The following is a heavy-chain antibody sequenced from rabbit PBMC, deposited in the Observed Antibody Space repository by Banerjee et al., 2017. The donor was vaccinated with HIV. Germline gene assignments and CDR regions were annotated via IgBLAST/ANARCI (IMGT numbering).Heavy chain of an antibody. Sequence: QEQLEESGGDLVKPEGTLTLTCKASGFSFSNGYVMCWVRQAPGKELEWIACIYTGSSGSTYFASWAKGRFTISRTSSTTVALQMTSLTAADTATYFCARDLAGVIGWNFDLWGQGTLVTVS. V-gene: IGHV1S45*01. CDR3: ARDLAGVIGWNFDL. J-gene: IGHJ4*01. D-gene: IGHD4-1*01. CDR1: GFSFSNGYV. CDR2: IYTGSSGST.